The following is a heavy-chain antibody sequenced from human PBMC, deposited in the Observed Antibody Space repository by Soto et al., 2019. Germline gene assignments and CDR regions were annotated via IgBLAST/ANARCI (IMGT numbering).Heavy chain of an antibody. CDR3: AKVPLDFWSGYYTGWFDP. D-gene: IGHD3-3*01. J-gene: IGHJ5*02. CDR1: VFTCSSYA. Sequence: GALRLYCAASVFTCSSYAMSWVRQAPGKGLEWVSAISGSGGSTYYADSVKGRFTISRDNSKNTLYLQMNSLRAEDTAVYYCAKVPLDFWSGYYTGWFDPWGQGTLVTVSS. CDR2: ISGSGGST. V-gene: IGHV3-23*01.